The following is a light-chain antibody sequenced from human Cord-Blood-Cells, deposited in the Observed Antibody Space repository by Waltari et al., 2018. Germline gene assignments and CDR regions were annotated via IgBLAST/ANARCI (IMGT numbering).Light chain of an antibody. CDR2: DAS. Sequence: IVLTQSPATLSLSPGERVTLSCRASQSVSSYLAWYQQKPGQAPRLLIYDASNRATGIPARFSGSGSGTDFTLTISSLELEDFAVYYCQQRSNWPPVFTFGPGTKVDIK. CDR3: QQRSNWPPVFT. V-gene: IGKV3-11*01. CDR1: QSVSSY. J-gene: IGKJ3*01.